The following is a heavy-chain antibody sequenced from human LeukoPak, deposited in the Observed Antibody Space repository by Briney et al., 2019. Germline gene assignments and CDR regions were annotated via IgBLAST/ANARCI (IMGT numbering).Heavy chain of an antibody. Sequence: GGSLRLSCKASGFTFSTYAMSWVRQAPGKGLQWVSSISAYGESTYHADSVKGRFTTSRDNSKDTLSLHMDSLRGDDTAVYYGARRGKVGLPTYFDYWGEGTLVTVS. CDR1: GFTFSTYA. V-gene: IGHV3-23*01. J-gene: IGHJ4*02. CDR2: ISAYGEST. D-gene: IGHD1-26*01. CDR3: ARRGKVGLPTYFDY.